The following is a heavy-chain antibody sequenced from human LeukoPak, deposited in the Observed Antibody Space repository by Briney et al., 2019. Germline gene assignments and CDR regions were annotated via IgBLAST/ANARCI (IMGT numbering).Heavy chain of an antibody. J-gene: IGHJ3*02. V-gene: IGHV4-39*07. Sequence: PSETLSLTCTVSGGSISSSSCYWGWIRQPPGKGLEWIGSIYYSGSTYYNPSLKSRVTISVDTSKNQFSLKLSSVTAADTAVYYCARDSASYDSSGYNAFDIWGQGTMVTVSS. CDR1: GGSISSSSCY. D-gene: IGHD3-22*01. CDR2: IYYSGST. CDR3: ARDSASYDSSGYNAFDI.